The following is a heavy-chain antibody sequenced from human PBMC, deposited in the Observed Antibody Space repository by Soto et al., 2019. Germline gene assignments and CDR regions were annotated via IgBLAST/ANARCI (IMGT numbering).Heavy chain of an antibody. Sequence: GESLKISCKGSAYSFTSYCIGWVRQMPGKGLEWMGIIYPGDSATRYSPSFQGQVTLSADKSISTTFLQWSSRKASDTAMYYCARLCSRSRPTPYYCYGMDVWRHRTTGTV. V-gene: IGHV5-51*01. CDR1: AYSFTSYC. CDR2: IYPGDSAT. CDR3: ARLCSRSRPTPYYCYGMDV. D-gene: IGHD6-6*01. J-gene: IGHJ6*01.